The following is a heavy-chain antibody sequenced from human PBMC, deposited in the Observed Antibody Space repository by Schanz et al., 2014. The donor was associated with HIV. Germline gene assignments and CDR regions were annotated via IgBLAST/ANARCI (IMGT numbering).Heavy chain of an antibody. Sequence: EVQLLESGGGLVQPGGSLRLSCAASGLKFSASPMTWVRQAPGKGLEWVSTISAAGASTYYGASVKGRFTISRDNSKNTLYLQMNSLRVEDTAVYYCAKENPINYYSHGGPFDIWGQGTMLTVSS. CDR2: ISAAGAST. CDR3: AKENPINYYSHGGPFDI. CDR1: GLKFSASP. D-gene: IGHD3-10*01. V-gene: IGHV3-23*01. J-gene: IGHJ3*02.